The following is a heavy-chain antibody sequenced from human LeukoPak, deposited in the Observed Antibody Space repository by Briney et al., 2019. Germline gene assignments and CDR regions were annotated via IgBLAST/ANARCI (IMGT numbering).Heavy chain of an antibody. Sequence: SETLSLTCTVSGGSISSYYWSWIRQPPGKGLEWIGYIYYSGSTNYNPSLKSRVTISVDTSKNQFSLKLSSVTAADTAVYYCARHVLVIYGSGSYKYFDYWGQGTLVTVSS. CDR2: IYYSGST. J-gene: IGHJ4*02. D-gene: IGHD3-10*01. V-gene: IGHV4-59*08. CDR1: GGSISSYY. CDR3: ARHVLVIYGSGSYKYFDY.